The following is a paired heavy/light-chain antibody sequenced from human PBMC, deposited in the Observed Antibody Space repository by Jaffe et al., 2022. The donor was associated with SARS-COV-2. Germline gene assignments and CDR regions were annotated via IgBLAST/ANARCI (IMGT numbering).Light chain of an antibody. V-gene: IGKV2-28*01. CDR1: QSLLYSDGHNY. CDR3: MQALQTPLT. Sequence: DIVMTQSPLSLPVTPGEPASISCRSSQSLLYSDGHNYLDWYLQKPGQSPQLLIYLGSNRASGVPDRFSGSGSGTDFTLKISRVEAEDAGVYYCMQALQTPLTFGGGTKVEIK. CDR2: LGS. J-gene: IGKJ4*01.
Heavy chain of an antibody. D-gene: IGHD6-19*01. CDR1: GFTFSSYW. J-gene: IGHJ4*02. CDR3: GSSYRSGSRFDY. V-gene: IGHV3-74*03. Sequence: EVQLVDSGGGLVQPGGSLRLSCAASGFTFSSYWMHWVRQAPGKGLVWVSRISSDGSIITYADSVKGRFTISRDNAKNTLYLQMDSLRAEDTAVYYCGSSYRSGSRFDYWGQGNLVTVSS. CDR2: ISSDGSII.